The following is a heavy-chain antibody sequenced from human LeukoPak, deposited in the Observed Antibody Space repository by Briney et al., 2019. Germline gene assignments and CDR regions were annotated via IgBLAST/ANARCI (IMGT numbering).Heavy chain of an antibody. Sequence: SETLSLTCSVYGGSFSGYFWTYIRQPPRKGLEWIGEINHRGSTSYNPSLKSRVTISRDTSKNQFSLRLASVTAADTAVYYCARGSIYYGDSSAYFDYWGQGSLVTVSS. V-gene: IGHV4-34*01. CDR2: INHRGST. J-gene: IGHJ4*02. CDR1: GGSFSGYF. D-gene: IGHD3-22*01. CDR3: ARGSIYYGDSSAYFDY.